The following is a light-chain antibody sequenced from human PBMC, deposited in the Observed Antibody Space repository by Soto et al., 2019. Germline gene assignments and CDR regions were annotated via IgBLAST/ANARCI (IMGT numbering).Light chain of an antibody. Sequence: QSALTQPASVSGSPGQSITISCTGTSSDVGGYNYVSWSQQHPGKAPKLMIYDVTNRPSGVSNRFSVSKSGNTASLTISGLQAEDEADYYCSSYTSSSTYVFGTGTKLTVL. CDR1: SSDVGGYNY. J-gene: IGLJ1*01. CDR3: SSYTSSSTYV. V-gene: IGLV2-14*01. CDR2: DVT.